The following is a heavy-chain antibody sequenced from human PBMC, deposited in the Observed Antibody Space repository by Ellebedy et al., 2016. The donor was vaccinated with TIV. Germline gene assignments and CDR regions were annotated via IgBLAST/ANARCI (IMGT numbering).Heavy chain of an antibody. CDR2: IRQDGSEK. CDR3: ATDGSYGDYRSPTHAFEI. J-gene: IGHJ3*02. Sequence: GGSLRLSCAASGFSFSSYWMSWVRQAPGKGLEWVANIRQDGSEKFYVDSVKGRFTISRDNAKNSLYLQMSSLKAEDTAVYYCATDGSYGDYRSPTHAFEIWGQGTMVTVSS. D-gene: IGHD4-17*01. V-gene: IGHV3-7*01. CDR1: GFSFSSYW.